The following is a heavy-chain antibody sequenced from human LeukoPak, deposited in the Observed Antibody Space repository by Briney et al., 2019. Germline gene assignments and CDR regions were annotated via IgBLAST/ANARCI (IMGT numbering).Heavy chain of an antibody. D-gene: IGHD5-12*01. CDR3: ASRRYSGSFLHY. CDR2: INHSGST. V-gene: IGHV4-34*01. Sequence: SETLSLTCAVYGGSFSGYYWNWIRQPPGKGLEWIGEINHSGSTNYNPSFKSRVTISVDTSKNQFSLKLSSVTAADTAVYYCASRRYSGSFLHYRGQGTLVTVSS. CDR1: GGSFSGYY. J-gene: IGHJ4*02.